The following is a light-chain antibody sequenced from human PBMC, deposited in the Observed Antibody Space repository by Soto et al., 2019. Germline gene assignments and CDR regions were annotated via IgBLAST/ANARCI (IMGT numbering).Light chain of an antibody. CDR2: EVS. CDR3: SSYTSTSTVI. CDR1: SSDVGTYNR. J-gene: IGLJ2*01. Sequence: QLVLTQPPSVSGSPGQSVTISCTGTSSDVGTYNRVSWYQQPPGTAPKLMIYEVSNRPSGVPDRFSGSKSANTASLTISGLQPEYEADYYCSSYTSTSTVIFGGGTQLTVL. V-gene: IGLV2-18*02.